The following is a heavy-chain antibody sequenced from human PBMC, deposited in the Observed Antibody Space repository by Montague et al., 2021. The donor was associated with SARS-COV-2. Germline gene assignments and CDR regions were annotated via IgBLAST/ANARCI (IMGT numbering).Heavy chain of an antibody. Sequence: CAISGDSVSSNSATWNWVRQSPSRGLKWLGRTYYRSKWYNDYAVSVRGRVTINPDTSKNQFSLQLNSVTPEDTAIYCCTSGREGNYNVMDVWGQGTTVTVSS. CDR1: GDSVSSNSAT. V-gene: IGHV6-1*01. D-gene: IGHD1-1*01. CDR3: TSGREGNYNVMDV. J-gene: IGHJ6*02. CDR2: TYYRSKWYN.